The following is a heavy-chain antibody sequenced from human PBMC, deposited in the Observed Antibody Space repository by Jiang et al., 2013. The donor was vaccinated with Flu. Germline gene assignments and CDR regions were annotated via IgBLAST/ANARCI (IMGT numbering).Heavy chain of an antibody. CDR3: ARVGIAADLWVDY. Sequence: QSGSELKKPGASVKISCKASGYTLTTYAVNWVRQAPGQGLEWMGWINTNTGNPTYAQGFTGRFVFSLDTSVSTAYLQISSLKAEDTAVYYCARVGIAADLWVDYWGQGTLVTVSS. V-gene: IGHV7-4-1*02. J-gene: IGHJ4*02. CDR2: INTNTGNP. D-gene: IGHD6-13*01. CDR1: GYTLTTYA.